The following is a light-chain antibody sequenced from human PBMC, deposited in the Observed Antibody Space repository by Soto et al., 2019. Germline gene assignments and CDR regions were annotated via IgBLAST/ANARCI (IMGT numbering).Light chain of an antibody. Sequence: QSVLTQPPSVSGAPGQRVTISCTGSSSNIGAGYDVHWYQQRPGTAPKLLIFGNINRPSGVPDRFSGSKSGTSASLAITGIHAEDEGDYYCQLYDSTLSARYVF. V-gene: IGLV1-40*01. J-gene: IGLJ1*01. CDR2: GNI. CDR3: QLYDSTLSARYV. CDR1: SSNIGAGYD.